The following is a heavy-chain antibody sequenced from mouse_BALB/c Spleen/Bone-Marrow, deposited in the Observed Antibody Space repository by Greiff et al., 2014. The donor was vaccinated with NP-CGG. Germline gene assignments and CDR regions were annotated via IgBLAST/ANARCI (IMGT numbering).Heavy chain of an antibody. J-gene: IGHJ3*01. CDR2: IDPANGNT. CDR1: GFNIKDTY. D-gene: IGHD1-1*01. CDR3: AIYYYGSSGFAY. Sequence: VQLKESGAELVKPGASVKLSCTASGFNIKDTYMHWVKQRPEQGLEWIGRIDPANGNTKYDPKFQGGATITADTSSNTAYLQLSSLTSEDTAVYYCAIYYYGSSGFAYWGQGTLVTVSA. V-gene: IGHV14-3*02.